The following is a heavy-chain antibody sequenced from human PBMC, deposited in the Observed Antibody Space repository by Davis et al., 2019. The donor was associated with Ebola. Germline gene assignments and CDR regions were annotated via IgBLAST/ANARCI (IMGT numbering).Heavy chain of an antibody. V-gene: IGHV1-18*04. J-gene: IGHJ4*02. CDR3: ARAQFPTTSDH. CDR2: FNPHNGNT. CDR1: GYTFTNYG. D-gene: IGHD1-1*01. Sequence: ASVKVSCKASGYTFTNYGITWVRQAPEQGLEWMGWFNPHNGNTNYAQNVQGRVIITSDTATTNAYMEVGSLRSDDKAVYYCARAQFPTTSDHWGQGTLVTVSS.